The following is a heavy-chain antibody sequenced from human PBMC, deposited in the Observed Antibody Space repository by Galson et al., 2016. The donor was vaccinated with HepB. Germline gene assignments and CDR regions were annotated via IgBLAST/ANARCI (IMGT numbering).Heavy chain of an antibody. CDR2: ISATGSRI. CDR3: AKDPPVTADPNDAFDV. J-gene: IGHJ3*01. CDR1: GFTFSKFA. V-gene: IGHV3-23*01. D-gene: IGHD4-17*01. Sequence: SLRLSCAASGFTFSKFAISWVRQAPGKGLEWVSGISATGSRIHSADSVKGRFTISRDNSNNTLYLQMHSLRSEDTAVYYCAKDPPVTADPNDAFDVWGQGTKVTVSS.